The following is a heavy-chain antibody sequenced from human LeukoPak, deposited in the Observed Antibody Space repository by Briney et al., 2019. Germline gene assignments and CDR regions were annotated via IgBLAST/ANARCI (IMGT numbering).Heavy chain of an antibody. CDR1: GFTFSSYG. J-gene: IGHJ4*02. CDR2: IWYDGTNE. Sequence: GGSLRLSCAASGFTFSSYGMHWVRQAPHKGLEWVAVIWYDGTNEYYGDSVKGRFTISRDNSKNTLYLQMNSLRAEDTAVYYCARAYDSGGYLLGGYWDQGSLVTVSS. D-gene: IGHD3-22*01. CDR3: ARAYDSGGYLLGGY. V-gene: IGHV3-33*01.